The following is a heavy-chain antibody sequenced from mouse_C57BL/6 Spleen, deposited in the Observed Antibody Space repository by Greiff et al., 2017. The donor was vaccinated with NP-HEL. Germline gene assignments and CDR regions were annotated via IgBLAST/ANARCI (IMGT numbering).Heavy chain of an antibody. CDR1: GYSITSGYY. CDR2: ISYDGSN. J-gene: IGHJ2*01. CDR3: ARRHPYYFDY. V-gene: IGHV3-6*01. D-gene: IGHD3-1*01. Sequence: ESGPGLVKPSQSLSLTCSVTGYSITSGYYWNWIRQFPGNKLEWMGYISYDGSNNYNPSLKNRISITRDTSKNQFFLKLNSVTTEDTATYYCARRHPYYFDYWGQGTTLTVSS.